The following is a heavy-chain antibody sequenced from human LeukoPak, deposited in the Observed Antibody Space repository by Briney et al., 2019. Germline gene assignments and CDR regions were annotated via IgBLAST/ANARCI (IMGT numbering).Heavy chain of an antibody. CDR3: AREEDGLVSSG. Sequence: ASVKVSCKASGYTFTSYAMNWVRQAPGQGLEWMGWINTNTGNPTYAQGFTGRFVFSLDTSVSTAYLQISSLKAEDTAVCYCAREEDGLVSSGWGQGTLVTVPS. V-gene: IGHV7-4-1*02. J-gene: IGHJ4*02. CDR2: INTNTGNP. CDR1: GYTFTSYA. D-gene: IGHD6-19*01.